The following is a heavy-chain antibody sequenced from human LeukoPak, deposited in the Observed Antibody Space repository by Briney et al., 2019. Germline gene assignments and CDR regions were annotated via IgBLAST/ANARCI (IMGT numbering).Heavy chain of an antibody. Sequence: PGASVKVSCKASGYTFTGYYMHWVRQAPGQGLEWMGRINPNSGGTNYAQKFQGRVTMTRDTSISTAYMELSRLRSDGTAVYYCARVHCTNGVCYLFDYWGQGTPVTVSS. V-gene: IGHV1-2*06. CDR2: INPNSGGT. CDR3: ARVHCTNGVCYLFDY. J-gene: IGHJ4*02. CDR1: GYTFTGYY. D-gene: IGHD2-8*01.